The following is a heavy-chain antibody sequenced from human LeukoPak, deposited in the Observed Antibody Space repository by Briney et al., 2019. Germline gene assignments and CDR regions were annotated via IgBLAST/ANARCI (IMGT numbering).Heavy chain of an antibody. D-gene: IGHD3-16*02. CDR3: AKGLGGYDYIWGSYRTFDC. Sequence: GGSLRLSCAASGFTFSSYAMSWVRQAPGKGLEWVSAISGSGGSTYYADSVKGRFTISRDNSKNTLYLQMNSLRAEDTAVYYCAKGLGGYDYIWGSYRTFDCWGQGTLVTVSS. CDR1: GFTFSSYA. CDR2: ISGSGGST. V-gene: IGHV3-23*01. J-gene: IGHJ4*02.